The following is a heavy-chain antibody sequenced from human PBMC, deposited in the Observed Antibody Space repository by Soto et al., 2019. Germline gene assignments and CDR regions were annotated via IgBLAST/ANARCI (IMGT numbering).Heavy chain of an antibody. Sequence: QVQLVQSGAEVKRPGASVKVSCKASGDTFSNFDFNWVRQATGQGPEWMGWMYPNNGQTAYARTFQGRVTMPWNSPTSTAYMELSSLTSEDTAVYYCATMIRGLIHWLDPWGQGTLVTVSS. CDR1: GDTFSNFD. CDR3: ATMIRGLIHWLDP. D-gene: IGHD3-16*01. CDR2: MYPNNGQT. V-gene: IGHV1-8*01. J-gene: IGHJ5*02.